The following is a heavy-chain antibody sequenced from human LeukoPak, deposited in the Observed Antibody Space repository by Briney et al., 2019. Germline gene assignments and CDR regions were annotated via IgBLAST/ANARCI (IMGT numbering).Heavy chain of an antibody. CDR1: RFTFSSFE. CDR3: ARDAKYYHDSSGYR. V-gene: IGHV3-7*01. CDR2: TKEDGSEK. Sequence: GGSLRLSCAASRFTFSSFEMNWVRPAQGKGREWVANTKEDGSEKYDVDSVKGRFTIARDNAKNSLYLQMNSLRAEDTAVYYCARDAKYYHDSSGYRWGQGTLVTVSS. D-gene: IGHD3-22*01. J-gene: IGHJ4*02.